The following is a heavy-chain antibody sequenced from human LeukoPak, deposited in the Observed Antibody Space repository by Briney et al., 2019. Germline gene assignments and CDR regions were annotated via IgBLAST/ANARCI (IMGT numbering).Heavy chain of an antibody. CDR1: GYSFTSYW. J-gene: IGHJ4*02. CDR2: IYPGDSDT. D-gene: IGHD3-10*01. CDR3: ARLADYYGLGTYNRYFDY. Sequence: GESLKISCKGFGYSFTSYWIGWVRQMPGKGLEWMGIIYPGDSDTTYSPSFQGQVTISADKSISTASLQWSSLKASDTAMYYCARLADYYGLGTYNRYFDYWGQGTLVTVSS. V-gene: IGHV5-51*01.